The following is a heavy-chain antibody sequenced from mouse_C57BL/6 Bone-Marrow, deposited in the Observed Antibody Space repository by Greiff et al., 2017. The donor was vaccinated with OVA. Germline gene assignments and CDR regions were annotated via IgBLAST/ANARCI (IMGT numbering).Heavy chain of an antibody. J-gene: IGHJ4*01. CDR3: AKGRDNYYGSSTDYAMDD. CDR2: IWRGGST. CDR1: GFSLTSYG. Sequence: VQLQESGPGLVQPSQSLSITCTVSGFSLTSYGVHWVRQSPGKGLEWLGVIWRGGSTDYNAAFMSSLSITKDNSKSQVFFKMNSLQADDTAIYYCAKGRDNYYGSSTDYAMDDWGQGTSVTVSS. D-gene: IGHD1-1*01. V-gene: IGHV2-5*01.